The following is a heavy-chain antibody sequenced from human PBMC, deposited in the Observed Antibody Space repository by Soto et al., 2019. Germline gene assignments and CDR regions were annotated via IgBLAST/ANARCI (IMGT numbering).Heavy chain of an antibody. V-gene: IGHV3-23*01. J-gene: IGHJ1*01. CDR2: LSGSGTST. CDR3: AKSPSDLNLYFQH. Sequence: EVQLSESGGGLVQPGGSLRLSCAASGFTFSYYAMSWVRQAPGKGLEWVSTLSGSGTSTYYADSVKGRFTISRDISKNPPYLHMDSLRAEDTAVYYCAKSPSDLNLYFQHWAQGTLVTVSS. CDR1: GFTFSYYA.